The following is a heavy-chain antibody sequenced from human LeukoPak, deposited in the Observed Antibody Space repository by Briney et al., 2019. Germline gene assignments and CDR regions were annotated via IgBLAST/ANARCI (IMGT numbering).Heavy chain of an antibody. CDR3: ARGGYYDSSGLGP. D-gene: IGHD3-22*01. V-gene: IGHV4-38-2*02. J-gene: IGHJ5*02. CDR1: GYSISSGYY. CDR2: IYHSGST. Sequence: PSETLSLTCTVSGYSISSGYYWGWIRQPPGKGLEWIGSIYHSGSTYYNPSLKSRVTISVDTSKNQFSLKLSSVTAADTAVYYCARGGYYDSSGLGPWGQGTLVTVSS.